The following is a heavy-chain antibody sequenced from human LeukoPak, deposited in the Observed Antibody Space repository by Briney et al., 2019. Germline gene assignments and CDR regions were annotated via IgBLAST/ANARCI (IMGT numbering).Heavy chain of an antibody. J-gene: IGHJ4*02. CDR3: ARDTYYYDSSPYTFDY. CDR2: SSSSGSTI. V-gene: IGHV3-11*01. CDR1: GFTFSDYY. D-gene: IGHD3-22*01. Sequence: GGSLRLSCAASGFTFSDYYMSWIRQAPGKGLEWVSYSSSSGSTIHYADSVKGRFTISRDNAKNSLYLQMDSLRAEDTAVYYCARDTYYYDSSPYTFDYWVQGTLVTLSS.